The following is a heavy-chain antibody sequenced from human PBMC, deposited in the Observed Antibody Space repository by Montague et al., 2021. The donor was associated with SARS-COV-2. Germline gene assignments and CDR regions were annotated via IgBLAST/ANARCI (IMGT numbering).Heavy chain of an antibody. CDR1: GHTFSSHG. D-gene: IGHD4-23*01. Sequence: SVKVSCKASGHTFSSHGISWVRQAPGQGLECMGWISAYNGNTSYAQNLQGRVTLTTHTSTSTAYMELTSLRSDDTAVYYCARVATVVTGYWYFDLWGRGTLVAVSS. CDR2: ISAYNGNT. J-gene: IGHJ2*01. CDR3: ARVATVVTGYWYFDL. V-gene: IGHV1-18*01.